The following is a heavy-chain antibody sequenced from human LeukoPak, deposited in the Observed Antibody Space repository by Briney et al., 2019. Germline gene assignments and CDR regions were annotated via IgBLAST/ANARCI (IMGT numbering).Heavy chain of an antibody. V-gene: IGHV1-2*02. CDR1: GYTFTGYY. CDR3: AASQTYDYYYYYMDV. Sequence: ASVKVSCKASGYTFTGYYMHWVRQAPGQGLEWMGWINPNSGGTNYAQKFQGRVTMTRDTSISTAYMELSRLRSDDTAVYYCAASQTYDYYYYYMDVWGKGTTVTVSS. CDR2: INPNSGGT. D-gene: IGHD3-16*01. J-gene: IGHJ6*03.